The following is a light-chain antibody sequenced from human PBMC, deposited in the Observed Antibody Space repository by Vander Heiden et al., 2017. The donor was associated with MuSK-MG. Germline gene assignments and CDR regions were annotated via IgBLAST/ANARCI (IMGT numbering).Light chain of an antibody. CDR2: LGS. V-gene: IGKV2-28*01. CDR1: QSLLYSNGYNY. CDR3: RQPLHSPYT. J-gene: IGKJ3*01. Sequence: ETVLTQSPLYLPVTPGEPASISCRSSQSLLYSNGYNYLGWYLQKPGQPPQLLIYLGSIRASGVPDRFSGSGSGSDFTLRISRVEAEDVGIYYCRQPLHSPYTFGPGTKVDIK.